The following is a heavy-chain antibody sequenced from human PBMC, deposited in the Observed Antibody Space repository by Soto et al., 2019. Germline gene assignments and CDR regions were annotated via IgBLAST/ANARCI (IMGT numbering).Heavy chain of an antibody. V-gene: IGHV4-59*01. CDR1: DASINTYY. Sequence: SETLSLTYTVSDASINTYYWAWIRQPPGKGLEWIGYIHNSGTTDYNPSLKSRVTMSVDTSKSQFSLKLSSVTAADTAVYYCARDYGAGSYGIDYWGQGTLVTVSS. D-gene: IGHD3-10*01. CDR2: IHNSGTT. J-gene: IGHJ4*02. CDR3: ARDYGAGSYGIDY.